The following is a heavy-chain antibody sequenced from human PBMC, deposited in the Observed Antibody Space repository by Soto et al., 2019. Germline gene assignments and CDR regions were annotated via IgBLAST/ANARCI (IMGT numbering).Heavy chain of an antibody. Sequence: QVQLVESGGGLVKPGGSLRLSYAASGFTFSDYYMSWIRQAPGKGLEWVSYISSSSSYTNYADSVKGRFTISRDNAKNSLYRQMNSLRAEDTAVYYCARGSGSWYNWFDPWGQGTLVTVSS. D-gene: IGHD1-26*01. CDR3: ARGSGSWYNWFDP. CDR2: ISSSSSYT. J-gene: IGHJ5*02. V-gene: IGHV3-11*06. CDR1: GFTFSDYY.